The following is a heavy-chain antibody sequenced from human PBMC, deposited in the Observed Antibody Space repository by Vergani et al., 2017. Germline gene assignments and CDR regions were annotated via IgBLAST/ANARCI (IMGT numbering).Heavy chain of an antibody. J-gene: IGHJ5*02. CDR3: ETAAAGSWFDP. CDR2: IYYSGST. Sequence: QVQLQESGPGLVKPSETLSLTCTVSGGPISSYYWCWIRQPPGKGLEWIGYIYYSGSTNYNPSRKSRVTISVYTSKSQFSLKLSSVTAAETAVYYCETAAAGSWFDPWGQGTLVTVSS. D-gene: IGHD6-13*01. CDR1: GGPISSYY. V-gene: IGHV4-59*01.